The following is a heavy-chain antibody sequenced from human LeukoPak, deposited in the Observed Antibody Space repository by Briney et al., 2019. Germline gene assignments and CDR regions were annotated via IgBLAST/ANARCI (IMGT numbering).Heavy chain of an antibody. D-gene: IGHD3-10*01. Sequence: SETLSLTCAVYGGSFSGYYWSWIRQPPGKGLEWIGEINHSGSTNYNPPLKSRVTISVDTSKNQFSLKLSSVTAADTAVYYCAREASYYGEGFDPWGQGTLVTVSS. CDR3: AREASYYGEGFDP. J-gene: IGHJ5*02. CDR2: INHSGST. CDR1: GGSFSGYY. V-gene: IGHV4-34*01.